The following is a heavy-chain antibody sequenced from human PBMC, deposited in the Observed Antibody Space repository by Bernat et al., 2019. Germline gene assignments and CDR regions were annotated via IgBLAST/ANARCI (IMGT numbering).Heavy chain of an antibody. Sequence: QVQLVQSGAEERKPGASVKVSCKASEYTFTTYGIHWVRQAPGQRLEWMGWINAGNGNTKYSQNFQGRVTITRDTSASTAYMELSSLRSEDTAVYYCARAPTTVTTPRPNNWFDPWGQGTLVTVSS. CDR3: ARAPTTVTTPRPNNWFDP. V-gene: IGHV1-3*05. CDR1: EYTFTTYG. CDR2: INAGNGNT. D-gene: IGHD4-17*01. J-gene: IGHJ5*02.